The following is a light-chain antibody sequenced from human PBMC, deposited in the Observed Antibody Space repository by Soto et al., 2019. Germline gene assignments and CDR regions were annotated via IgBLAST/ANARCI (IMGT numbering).Light chain of an antibody. Sequence: IQITQNPSSVSASVGDRVTITCRASQDINSRLAWYQQKPGKAPKLLIYFAFNLESGVPSRFIGSGSGTDFTLTITSLQPEDFATYYCQQADSLPRTFGGGTKVDI. CDR2: FAF. CDR3: QQADSLPRT. CDR1: QDINSR. J-gene: IGKJ4*01. V-gene: IGKV1-12*01.